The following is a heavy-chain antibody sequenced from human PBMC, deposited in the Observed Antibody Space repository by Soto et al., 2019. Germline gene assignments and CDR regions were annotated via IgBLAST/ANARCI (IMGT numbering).Heavy chain of an antibody. CDR3: AKGGDVVPAAERGDWFDP. CDR2: ISYDGSNK. V-gene: IGHV3-30*18. J-gene: IGHJ5*02. D-gene: IGHD2-2*01. CDR1: GFTFSSYG. Sequence: QVQLVESGGGVVQPGRSLRLSCAASGFTFSSYGMHWVRQAPGKGLEWVAVISYDGSNKYYADSVKGRFTISRDNSKNTLYLQMNSLRAEDTAVYYCAKGGDVVPAAERGDWFDPWGQGTLVTVSS.